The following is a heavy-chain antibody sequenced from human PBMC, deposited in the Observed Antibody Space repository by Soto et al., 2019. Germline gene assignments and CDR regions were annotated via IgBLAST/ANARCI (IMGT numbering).Heavy chain of an antibody. J-gene: IGHJ6*02. CDR2: ISYDGSNK. Sequence: PGGSLRLSCAASGFTFSSYGMHWVRQAPGKGLEWVAVISYDGSNKYYADSVKGRFTISRDNSKNTLYLQMNSPRAEDTAVYYCAKDWAKVELCMDVWGQGTTVTVSS. V-gene: IGHV3-30*18. D-gene: IGHD1-7*01. CDR3: AKDWAKVELCMDV. CDR1: GFTFSSYG.